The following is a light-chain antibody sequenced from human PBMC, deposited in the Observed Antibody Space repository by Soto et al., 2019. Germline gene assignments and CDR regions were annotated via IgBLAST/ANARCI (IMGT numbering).Light chain of an antibody. V-gene: IGKV3-20*01. CDR3: PWT. CDR1: QSVSSSY. Sequence: QSPGTLSLSPGERATLSCRASQSVSSSYLGYHQQKPGQAPRLLIYGASNRATGIPDRFSGSGSGTDFTLTISSTILLQGTFNSPPWTFGQGTKVDIK. J-gene: IGKJ1*01. CDR2: GAS.